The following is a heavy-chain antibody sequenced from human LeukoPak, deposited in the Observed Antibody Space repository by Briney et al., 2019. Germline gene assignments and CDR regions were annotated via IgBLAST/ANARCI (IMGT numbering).Heavy chain of an antibody. Sequence: SGTLSLTCAVSGGSISSSNWWSWVRQPPGKGLEWIGEINHSGSTNYNPSLKSRVTISVDTSKNQFSLKLSSVTAADTAVYYCARGRYCSSTSCYINFRRVGMDVWGQGTTVTVSS. CDR3: ARGRYCSSTSCYINFRRVGMDV. CDR2: INHSGST. J-gene: IGHJ6*02. V-gene: IGHV4-4*02. CDR1: GGSISSSNW. D-gene: IGHD2-2*02.